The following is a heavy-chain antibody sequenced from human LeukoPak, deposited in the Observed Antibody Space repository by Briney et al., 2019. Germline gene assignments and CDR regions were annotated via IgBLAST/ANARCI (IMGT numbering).Heavy chain of an antibody. CDR1: GFTFSSYG. CDR3: AKGRATHEHAFHI. D-gene: IGHD5-12*01. Sequence: GGSLRLSCAASGFTFSSYGMHWVRQAPGKGLERVAVISYDGSNKYYADSVKGRFTISRDNSKNTLYLQMNSLRAEDTAVYYCAKGRATHEHAFHIWGQGTMLSVPS. CDR2: ISYDGSNK. V-gene: IGHV3-30*18. J-gene: IGHJ3*02.